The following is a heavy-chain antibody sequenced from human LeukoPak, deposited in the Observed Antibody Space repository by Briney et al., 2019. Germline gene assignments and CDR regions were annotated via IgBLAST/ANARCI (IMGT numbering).Heavy chain of an antibody. J-gene: IGHJ4*02. CDR3: AMLPYYYDSSGRPNIDY. D-gene: IGHD3-22*01. CDR2: ISSSGSMI. Sequence: GGSLRLSCAASGFTFSSYEMNWVRQAPGKGLEWVSYISSSGSMINYADSVKGRFTISRDNAKNSLYLQMNSLRAEDTAVYYCAMLPYYYDSSGRPNIDYWGQGTLVTVSS. V-gene: IGHV3-48*03. CDR1: GFTFSSYE.